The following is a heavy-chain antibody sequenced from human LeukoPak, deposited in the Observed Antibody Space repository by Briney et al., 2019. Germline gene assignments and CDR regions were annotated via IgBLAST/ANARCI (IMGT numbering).Heavy chain of an antibody. Sequence: SETLSLTCTVSGGSISSGGYYWSWIRQHPGKGLEWIGYIYYSGSTYYNPSLKSRVTISVDTSKNQFSLKLSSVTAADTAVYYCASSRPNYDFWSGIYYYYYYYMDVWGKGTTVTVSS. CDR2: IYYSGST. V-gene: IGHV4-31*03. D-gene: IGHD3-3*01. CDR1: GGSISSGGYY. CDR3: ASSRPNYDFWSGIYYYYYYYMDV. J-gene: IGHJ6*03.